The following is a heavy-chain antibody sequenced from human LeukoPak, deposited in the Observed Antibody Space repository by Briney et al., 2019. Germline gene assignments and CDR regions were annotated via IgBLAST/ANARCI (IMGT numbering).Heavy chain of an antibody. J-gene: IGHJ4*02. V-gene: IGHV1-69*01. Sequence: SVKVSCKASGGTFSSYAISWVRQAPGQGLEWMGGIIPIFGTANYAQKFQGRVTITADESTSTAYMELSSLRSEDTAVYYCARGGVTYYYDSSGYDWGQGTLVTVSS. CDR2: IIPIFGTA. CDR1: GGTFSSYA. CDR3: ARGGVTYYYDSSGYD. D-gene: IGHD3-22*01.